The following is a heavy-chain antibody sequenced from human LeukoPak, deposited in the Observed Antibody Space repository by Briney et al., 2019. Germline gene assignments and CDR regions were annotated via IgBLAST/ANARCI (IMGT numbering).Heavy chain of an antibody. D-gene: IGHD3-22*01. J-gene: IGHJ4*02. CDR3: ARDTDYYDSSGYYHPFDY. CDR2: INPSGGST. Sequence: ASVKVSCKASGYTFTSYYMHWVRQAPGQGLEWMGIINPSGGSTSYAQKFQGRVTMTRDTSTSTVYMELSSLRSEDTAVYYCARDTDYYDSSGYYHPFDYWGQGTLVSVHS. V-gene: IGHV1-46*01. CDR1: GYTFTSYY.